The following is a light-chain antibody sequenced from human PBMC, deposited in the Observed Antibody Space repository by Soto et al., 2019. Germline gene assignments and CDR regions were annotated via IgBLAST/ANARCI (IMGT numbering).Light chain of an antibody. CDR1: QSVSSY. CDR2: DAS. J-gene: IGKJ1*01. V-gene: IGKV3-11*01. CDR3: QHRSNWPRT. Sequence: EIVLTQSPATLSLSPGERATLSCRASQSVSSYLAWYQQKPGQAPRLLIYDASTRATGIPARFSGSGSGTDFTLTISSLQPEDFAVYYCQHRSNWPRTFGQGTKVEIK.